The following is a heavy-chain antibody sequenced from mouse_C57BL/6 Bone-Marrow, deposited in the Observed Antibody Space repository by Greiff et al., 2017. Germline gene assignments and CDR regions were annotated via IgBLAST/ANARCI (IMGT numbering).Heavy chain of an antibody. CDR3: AVDGYSYCFDY. Sequence: EVQLVESGPGLVKPSQSLSLTCSVTGYSITSGYYWNWIRQFPGNKLEWMGYISYDGSNNYNPSLKNRISITRDTSKNQFFLMLNSVTTEDTATXYYAVDGYSYCFDYWGQGTTLTVSS. V-gene: IGHV3-6*01. CDR1: GYSITSGYY. CDR2: ISYDGSN. D-gene: IGHD2-3*01. J-gene: IGHJ2*01.